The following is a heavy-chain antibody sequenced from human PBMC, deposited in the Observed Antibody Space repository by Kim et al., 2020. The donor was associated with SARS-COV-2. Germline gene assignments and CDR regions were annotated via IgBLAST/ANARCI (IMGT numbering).Heavy chain of an antibody. D-gene: IGHD3-16*01. Sequence: PNVGNQGYEQKFQGRVTLTRDTSISTAYMELSSLRSEGTAVYYCARGWGSDWGQGTLVTVSS. CDR3: ARGWGSD. J-gene: IGHJ4*02. CDR2: PNVGNQ. V-gene: IGHV1-8*01.